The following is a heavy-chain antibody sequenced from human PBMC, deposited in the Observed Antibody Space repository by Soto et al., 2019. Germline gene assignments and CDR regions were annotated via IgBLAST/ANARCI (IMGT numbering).Heavy chain of an antibody. D-gene: IGHD3-3*01. J-gene: IGHJ3*02. CDR3: AKDLGQYYDFWSGYFLAFDI. CDR1: GFTFSSYA. CDR2: ISGSGGST. V-gene: IGHV3-23*01. Sequence: HPGGSLRLSCAASGFTFSSYAMGWVRQAPGKGLEWVSAISGSGGSTYYADSVKGRFTISRDNSKNTLYLQMNSLRAEDTAVYYCAKDLGQYYDFWSGYFLAFDIWGQGTMVTVSS.